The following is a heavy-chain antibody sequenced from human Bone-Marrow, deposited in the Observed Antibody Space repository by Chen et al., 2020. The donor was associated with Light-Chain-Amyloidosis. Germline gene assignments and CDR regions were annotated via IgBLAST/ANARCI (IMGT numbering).Heavy chain of an antibody. CDR3: ARRRDGYNFDY. J-gene: IGHJ4*02. V-gene: IGHV5-51*01. CDR1: GYTFPNYW. CDR2: IYPVDSDA. D-gene: IGHD5-12*01. Sequence: EVQLEQSGPEVKKPGESLKISCKGSGYTFPNYWIGWGRQMPGKGLEWMGVIYPVDSDARYSPSFEGQVTISADKSITTAYLQWRSLKASDTAMYYCARRRDGYNFDYWGQGTLVTVSS.